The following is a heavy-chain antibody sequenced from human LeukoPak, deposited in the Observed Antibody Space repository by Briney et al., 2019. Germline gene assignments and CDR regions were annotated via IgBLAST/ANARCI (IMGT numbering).Heavy chain of an antibody. D-gene: IGHD2-2*01. Sequence: SETLSPTCAVSGGSISSSNWWSWVRQPPGKGLEWIGEIYHSGSTNYNPSLKSRVTISVDKSKNQFSLKLSSVTAADTAVYYCARGRPDIVVVPAAAAFDYWGQGTLVTVSS. CDR3: ARGRPDIVVVPAAAAFDY. J-gene: IGHJ4*02. CDR1: GGSISSSNW. V-gene: IGHV4-4*02. CDR2: IYHSGST.